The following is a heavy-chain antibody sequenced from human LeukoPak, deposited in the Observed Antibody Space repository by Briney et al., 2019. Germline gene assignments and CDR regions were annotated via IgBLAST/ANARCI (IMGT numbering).Heavy chain of an antibody. Sequence: SETLSLTCAVYGGSFSGYYWSWIRQPPGKGLEWIGEINHSGSTNYNPSLKSRVTISVDTSKNQFSLKLSSVTVADTAVYYCARAKYSSSWYSWFDPWGQGTLVTVSS. J-gene: IGHJ5*02. V-gene: IGHV4-34*01. CDR1: GGSFSGYY. D-gene: IGHD6-13*01. CDR2: INHSGST. CDR3: ARAKYSSSWYSWFDP.